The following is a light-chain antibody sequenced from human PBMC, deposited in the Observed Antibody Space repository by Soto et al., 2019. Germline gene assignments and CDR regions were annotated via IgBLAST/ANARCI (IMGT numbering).Light chain of an antibody. CDR3: QQTYTSVAT. CDR2: AAS. CDR1: HRVDSY. Sequence: DIQVTQSPSSLSASVGDSVTLSCQTSHRVDSYIHWYQHQSGKPPKLLIYAASTLQDGVPSRFSGGGSGTAFSLIITGLQPGDSATYYCQQTYTSVATFGQGTKV. V-gene: IGKV1-39*01. J-gene: IGKJ1*01.